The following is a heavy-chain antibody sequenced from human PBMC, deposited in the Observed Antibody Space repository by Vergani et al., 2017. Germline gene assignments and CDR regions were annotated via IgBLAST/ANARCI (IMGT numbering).Heavy chain of an antibody. Sequence: VQLVESGGGLVQPGGSLRLSCAASGFTFSSYGMHWVRQAPGKGLEWVAVISYDGGNKYYADSVKGRFTISSDNSKNTLYLQMNSLRAEDAAVYYCAKDRGVGATPWYFDYWGQGTLVTVSS. CDR3: AKDRGVGATPWYFDY. D-gene: IGHD1-26*01. J-gene: IGHJ4*02. CDR1: GFTFSSYG. V-gene: IGHV3-30*18. CDR2: ISYDGGNK.